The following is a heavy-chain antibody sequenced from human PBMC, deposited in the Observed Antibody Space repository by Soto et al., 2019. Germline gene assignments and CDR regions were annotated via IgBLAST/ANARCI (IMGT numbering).Heavy chain of an antibody. Sequence: SETLSLTCTVSGGSISGYSWSWIRQPPGKGLEWIGYFFYNGSTSYNPSLKSRVTISEDTSNNQFSLRLSSVTAADTAVYYCARLRVYCGGCNSPASHFDTWGQGIPVTVSS. D-gene: IGHD2-21*01. V-gene: IGHV4-59*08. CDR1: GGSISGYS. CDR3: ARLRVYCGGCNSPASHFDT. CDR2: FFYNGST. J-gene: IGHJ5*02.